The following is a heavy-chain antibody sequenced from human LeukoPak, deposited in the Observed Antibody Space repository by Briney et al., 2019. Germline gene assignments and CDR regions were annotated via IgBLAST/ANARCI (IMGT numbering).Heavy chain of an antibody. CDR2: ISYTGST. V-gene: IGHV4-61*01. Sequence: KSSETLSLTCTVSGGSVSSGSYYWSWIRQPPGEGLEWIGFISYTGSTNYNPSLKSRVTVSVDTSKNQFSLKVTSVTAADTAVYYCARTIKSGNYYWFDPWGQGSMSTVSS. D-gene: IGHD1-26*01. CDR1: GGSVSSGSYY. J-gene: IGHJ5*02. CDR3: ARTIKSGNYYWFDP.